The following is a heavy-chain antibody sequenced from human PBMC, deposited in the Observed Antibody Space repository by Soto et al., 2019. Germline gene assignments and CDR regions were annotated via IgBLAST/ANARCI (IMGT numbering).Heavy chain of an antibody. CDR2: ISHDGTNK. CDR3: AKGFGTYDDFWSALCDY. Sequence: QVQLVESGGGVVQPGRSLRLSCAASGFTFSTYGMHWVRQAPGKGLEWVAVISHDGTNKYYTDSVKGRFTISRDNSKNTLYLQMNSLRAKDTGVYYCAKGFGTYDDFWSALCDYWGQGTLVTISS. CDR1: GFTFSTYG. V-gene: IGHV3-30*18. J-gene: IGHJ4*02. D-gene: IGHD3-3*01.